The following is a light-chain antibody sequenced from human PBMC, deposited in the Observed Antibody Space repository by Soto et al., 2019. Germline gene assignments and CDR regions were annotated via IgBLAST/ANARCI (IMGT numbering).Light chain of an antibody. V-gene: IGLV2-14*01. CDR2: DVS. Sequence: QSALTQPASVSGSPGQSITFSCAGTSSDVGGYNHVSWYQQHPGKAPKLMIYDVSNRPSGVSNRFSGSKSGNTASLTISGLQAEDEADYYCSSYTSSTTLVFGGGTKLTVL. J-gene: IGLJ2*01. CDR3: SSYTSSTTLV. CDR1: SSDVGGYNH.